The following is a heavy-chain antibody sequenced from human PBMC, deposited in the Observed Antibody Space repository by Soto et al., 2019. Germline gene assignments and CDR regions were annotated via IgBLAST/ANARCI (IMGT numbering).Heavy chain of an antibody. Sequence: QVQLQESGPGLVKPSQTLSLTCTVSGGSISSGGYYWSWIRQHPGKGLEWIGYIYYSGSTYYSPSLKSRVTISVDTSKNQFSLKLSSVTAADTAVYYCARGIDSSGWDWFDPWGQGTLVTVSS. D-gene: IGHD3-22*01. CDR3: ARGIDSSGWDWFDP. J-gene: IGHJ5*02. CDR2: IYYSGST. V-gene: IGHV4-31*03. CDR1: GGSISSGGYY.